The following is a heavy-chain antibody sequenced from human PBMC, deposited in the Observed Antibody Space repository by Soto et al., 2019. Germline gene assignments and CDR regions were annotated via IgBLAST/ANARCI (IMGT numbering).Heavy chain of an antibody. V-gene: IGHV4-34*01. CDR3: LRGRSNDWQVGFDI. CDR1: GGSFSTYH. J-gene: IGHJ3*02. Sequence: PSETLSLTCVVSGGSFSTYHYNWIRQSPGKGLEEIGEINHSGNNNYRPSLKSRVTMFLDTSKNQFFLKLTPLTAADTAVYYCLRGRSNDWQVGFDIWGQGTMVTVSS. D-gene: IGHD3-9*01. CDR2: INHSGNN.